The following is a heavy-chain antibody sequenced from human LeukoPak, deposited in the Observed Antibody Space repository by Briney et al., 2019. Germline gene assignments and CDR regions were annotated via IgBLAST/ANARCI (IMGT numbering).Heavy chain of an antibody. Sequence: SETLSLTCAVYGGSFSGYYWRWIRQPPGKGLEWIGEINHSGSTNYNPSLKSRVTISVDTSKNQFSLKLSSVTAADTAVYYCARRGYSYGYAWDYWGQGTLVTVSS. CDR1: GGSFSGYY. CDR2: INHSGST. J-gene: IGHJ4*02. V-gene: IGHV4-34*01. CDR3: ARRGYSYGYAWDY. D-gene: IGHD5-18*01.